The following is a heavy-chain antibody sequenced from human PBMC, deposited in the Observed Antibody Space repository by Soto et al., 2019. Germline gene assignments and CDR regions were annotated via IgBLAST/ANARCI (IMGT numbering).Heavy chain of an antibody. Sequence: SETLSLTCTVSGGSTSSYYWSWIRQPPGKGLEWIGYIYYSGSTNYNPSLKSRVTISVDTSKNQFSLKLSSVTAADTAVYYCARWGKYYYDSSGSPRYYGMDVWGQGTTVTVSS. CDR1: GGSTSSYY. CDR3: ARWGKYYYDSSGSPRYYGMDV. V-gene: IGHV4-59*01. J-gene: IGHJ6*02. D-gene: IGHD3-22*01. CDR2: IYYSGST.